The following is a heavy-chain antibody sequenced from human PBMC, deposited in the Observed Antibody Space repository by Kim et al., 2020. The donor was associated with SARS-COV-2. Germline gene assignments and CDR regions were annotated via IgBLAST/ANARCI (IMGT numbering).Heavy chain of an antibody. CDR3: ARDEYYYGSGSPYGMDV. J-gene: IGHJ6*02. D-gene: IGHD3-10*01. V-gene: IGHV3-48*03. Sequence: VKGRFTISRDNAKNSLYLQMNSLRAEDTAVYYCARDEYYYGSGSPYGMDVWGQGTTVTVSS.